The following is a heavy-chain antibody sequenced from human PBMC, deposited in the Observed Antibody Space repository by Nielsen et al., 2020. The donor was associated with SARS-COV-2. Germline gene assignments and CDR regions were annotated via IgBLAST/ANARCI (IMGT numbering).Heavy chain of an antibody. CDR2: FDPEDGET. Sequence: ASVKVSCKVSGYTLTELSMHWVRQAPGKGLEWMGGFDPEDGETIYAQKFQGRVTMTEDTSTDTAYMELSNLRSEDTAVYYCATEGGDGAVFGYWGQGTLVTVSS. V-gene: IGHV1-24*01. D-gene: IGHD3-16*01. CDR1: GYTLTELS. CDR3: ATEGGDGAVFGY. J-gene: IGHJ4*02.